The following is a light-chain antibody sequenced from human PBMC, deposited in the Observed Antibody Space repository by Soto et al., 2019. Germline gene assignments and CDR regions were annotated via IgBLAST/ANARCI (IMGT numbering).Light chain of an antibody. V-gene: IGLV2-14*01. CDR2: EVT. Sequence: QSVLTQPASVSGSPGQSITISCTGTSSDVGDYNYVSWYQHHPGKAPKLIIFEVTNRPSGVSNRFAGSKSGNTASLTISGLQAEDEADYYCSSYTTSATRVFGTGTRSPS. CDR3: SSYTTSATRV. CDR1: SSDVGDYNY. J-gene: IGLJ1*01.